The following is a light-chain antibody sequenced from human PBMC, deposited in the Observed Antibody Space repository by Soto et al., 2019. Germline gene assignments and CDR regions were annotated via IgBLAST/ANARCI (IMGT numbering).Light chain of an antibody. CDR2: WAS. V-gene: IGKV4-1*01. CDR1: QSVLYSSNNRNY. Sequence: DIVMTQSPDSLAVSLCERVTINCKSSQSVLYSSNNRNYLAWFQQKPGQPPKLLIYWASPRKSWVPDRFSGSGSGTDFTVAISGLQAEDVAVYYCQKYYNTPITFRGGTKVSI. CDR3: QKYYNTPIT. J-gene: IGKJ4*01.